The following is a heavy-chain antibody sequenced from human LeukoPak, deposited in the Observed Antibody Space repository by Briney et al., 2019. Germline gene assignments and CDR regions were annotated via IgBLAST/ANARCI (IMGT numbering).Heavy chain of an antibody. Sequence: GGSLRLSCAASGFNITNYYMSWVRQAPGKGLEWVSVIYSGGTTYYADSVKGRFTISRDNSNSTVSLQMNSLRVDDTAVYYCARASWGYDFDCWGQGTLGTVSS. D-gene: IGHD7-27*01. CDR2: IYSGGTT. CDR3: ARASWGYDFDC. V-gene: IGHV3-53*01. CDR1: GFNITNYY. J-gene: IGHJ4*02.